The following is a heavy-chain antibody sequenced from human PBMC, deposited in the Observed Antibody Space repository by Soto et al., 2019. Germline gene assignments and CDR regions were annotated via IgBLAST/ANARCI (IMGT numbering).Heavy chain of an antibody. Sequence: GGSLRLSCAASGFTFSSHGMHWVRQAPGKGLEWVSAIWGGGGSTYYADSVKGWVTMTRDTSISTAYMELSRLRADDTAVYYCARAQGTGYYENFDYWGQGTLVTVSS. CDR2: IWGGGGST. CDR1: GFTFSSHG. J-gene: IGHJ4*02. D-gene: IGHD3-9*01. CDR3: ARAQGTGYYENFDY. V-gene: IGHV3-NL1*01.